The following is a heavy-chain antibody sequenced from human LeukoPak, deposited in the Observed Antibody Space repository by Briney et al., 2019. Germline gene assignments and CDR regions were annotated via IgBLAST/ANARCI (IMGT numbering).Heavy chain of an antibody. CDR3: AKGSVNYDILTGSYFDY. J-gene: IGHJ4*02. CDR1: GFTFSIYW. CDR2: INSDGRST. Sequence: GGSLRLSCAASGFTFSIYWMHWVRQAPGKGLVWVSRINSDGRSTDYADSVKGRFTISRDKSKNTLSLQMNSLRAEDTAVYYCAKGSVNYDILTGSYFDYWGQGTLVTVSS. D-gene: IGHD3-9*01. V-gene: IGHV3-74*01.